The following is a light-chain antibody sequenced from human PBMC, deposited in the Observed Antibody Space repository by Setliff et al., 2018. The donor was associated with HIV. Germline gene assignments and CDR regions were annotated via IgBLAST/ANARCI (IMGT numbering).Light chain of an antibody. J-gene: IGLJ1*01. Sequence: QSALTQPASVSGSPGQSITLSCTGSSSDVGAYDFVSWYQHHPGKAPKLIIYEVTNRPSGVSNRFSGSKSGNTASLTISGLQAEDEADYYCSSFTTRSTVVFGSGTKVT. CDR2: EVT. CDR1: SSDVGAYDF. CDR3: SSFTTRSTVV. V-gene: IGLV2-14*01.